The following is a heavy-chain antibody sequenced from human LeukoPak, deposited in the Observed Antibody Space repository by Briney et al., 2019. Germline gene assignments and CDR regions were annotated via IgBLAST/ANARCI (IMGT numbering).Heavy chain of an antibody. CDR1: GFTFSSHD. J-gene: IGHJ4*02. CDR2: ISNSGSTI. D-gene: IGHD3-10*01. V-gene: IGHV3-48*03. CDR3: AREGISDY. Sequence: PGGSLRLSCAASGFTFSSHDMNWVRHAPGEGLGWGSYISNSGSTISYADSVKGRFTISRDNATNSLYLQMNSLRAEDTGVYYCAREGISDYWGQGTLVTVSS.